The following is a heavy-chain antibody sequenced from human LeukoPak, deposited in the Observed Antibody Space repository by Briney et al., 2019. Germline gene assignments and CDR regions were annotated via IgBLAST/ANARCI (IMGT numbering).Heavy chain of an antibody. J-gene: IGHJ5*02. Sequence: ASVKVSCKASGYTFTSYGISWVRQAPGQGLEWMGWISAYNGNTNYAQKLQGRVTMTTDTSTSTAYMELRSLRSDDTAVYYCARVMPGYSSGWYVGWFDPWGQGTLVTVSS. CDR1: GYTFTSYG. D-gene: IGHD6-19*01. CDR3: ARVMPGYSSGWYVGWFDP. CDR2: ISAYNGNT. V-gene: IGHV1-18*01.